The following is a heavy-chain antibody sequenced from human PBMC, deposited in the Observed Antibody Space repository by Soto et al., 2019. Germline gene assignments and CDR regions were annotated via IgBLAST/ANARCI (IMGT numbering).Heavy chain of an antibody. D-gene: IGHD2-8*01. J-gene: IGHJ4*02. CDR2: VNPIVSMS. CDR3: ACTYVSGYRAFHY. Sequence: QVQLVQSGAEVKRPGSSVNVSCKASGDTFNFYSINWVRQAPGLGLEWMGRVNPIVSMSNYAQKFQGRVTMTADKSTSTAYMQLSSLRSEDTPLYYFACTYVSGYRAFHYWRQGALVTLSS. CDR1: GDTFNFYS. V-gene: IGHV1-69*02.